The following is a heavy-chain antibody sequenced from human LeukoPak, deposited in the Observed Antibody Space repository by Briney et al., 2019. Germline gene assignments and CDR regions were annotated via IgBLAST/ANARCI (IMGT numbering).Heavy chain of an antibody. V-gene: IGHV1-2*02. CDR1: GYTFTGYY. CDR2: INPNSGGT. D-gene: IGHD5-18*01. Sequence: GASVKVSCKASGYTFTGYYMHWVRQAPGQGLEWMGWINPNSGGTNYAQKFQGRVTMTSDTSISSAYMELSRLRSDDTAVYYCARDPGPDGYGPDQFDYWGQGTLVTVSS. CDR3: ARDPGPDGYGPDQFDY. J-gene: IGHJ4*02.